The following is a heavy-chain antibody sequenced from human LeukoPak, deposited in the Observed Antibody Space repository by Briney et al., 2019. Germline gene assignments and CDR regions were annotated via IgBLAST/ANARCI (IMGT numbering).Heavy chain of an antibody. CDR3: VGSDSSGWYFDY. Sequence: GASVKVSCKASGYTFTGYYMHWVRQAPGQGLEWMGWINPNSGGTNYAQKFQGRVTMTRDTSISTAYMELSRLRSDDTAVYYCVGSDSSGWYFDYWGQGTLVTVSS. V-gene: IGHV1-2*02. J-gene: IGHJ4*02. CDR1: GYTFTGYY. CDR2: INPNSGGT. D-gene: IGHD6-19*01.